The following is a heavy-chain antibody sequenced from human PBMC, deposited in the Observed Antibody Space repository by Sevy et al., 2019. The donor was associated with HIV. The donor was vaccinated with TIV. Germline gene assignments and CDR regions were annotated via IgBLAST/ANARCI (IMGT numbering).Heavy chain of an antibody. Sequence: GGSLRLSCAASGFTFSDAWMNWVRQAPGKGLEWVGLIKTKTDGGTTDYAAPVKGRFTISRDDAKDTLYLQMNSLKTEETAVYYCTTAKYYYDSSGYYGVDDYWGQGTLVTVSS. J-gene: IGHJ4*02. CDR1: GFTFSDAW. CDR3: TTAKYYYDSSGYYGVDDY. CDR2: IKTKTDGGTT. V-gene: IGHV3-15*07. D-gene: IGHD3-22*01.